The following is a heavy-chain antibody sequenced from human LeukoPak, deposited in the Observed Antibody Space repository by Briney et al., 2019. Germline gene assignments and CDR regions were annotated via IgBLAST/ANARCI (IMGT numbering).Heavy chain of an antibody. CDR2: ISTGGSTM. CDR3: IKEAGYCSGGGCYRWFDS. Sequence: GGSLRLSCGASGFTFRSYSMSWVRQAQGKGLEWISYISTGGSTMYYADSVKGRFTIARDDAQNSLSLQMNSLRADDTAVYYCIKEAGYCSGGGCYRWFDSWGQGTLVTVSS. V-gene: IGHV3-48*01. D-gene: IGHD2-15*01. CDR1: GFTFRSYS. J-gene: IGHJ5*01.